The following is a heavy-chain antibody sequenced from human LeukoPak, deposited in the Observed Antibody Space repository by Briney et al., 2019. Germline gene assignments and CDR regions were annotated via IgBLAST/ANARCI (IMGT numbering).Heavy chain of an antibody. Sequence: ASVKVSCKASGYTFTSYGISWVRQAPGQGLEWMGWISAYNGNTNYAQKFQDRVTMTTDTPTSTAYMELRSLGSDDTAVYYCARDFVDTVMVVDYWGQGTLVTVSS. V-gene: IGHV1-18*01. J-gene: IGHJ4*02. CDR1: GYTFTSYG. CDR2: ISAYNGNT. CDR3: ARDFVDTVMVVDY. D-gene: IGHD5-18*01.